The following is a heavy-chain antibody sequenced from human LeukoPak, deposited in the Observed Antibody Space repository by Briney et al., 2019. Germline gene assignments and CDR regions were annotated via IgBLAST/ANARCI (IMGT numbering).Heavy chain of an antibody. CDR2: ITSSSSYI. V-gene: IGHV3-21*01. D-gene: IGHD5-24*01. CDR3: ARDKWDGRDSFDY. J-gene: IGHJ4*02. CDR1: GFTFSSYS. Sequence: GGSLRLSCAASGFTFSSYSMNWVRQAPGKGLEWVSSITSSSSYIYYADSVKGRFTISRDNAKNSLYLQMNSLRAEDTAVYYCARDKWDGRDSFDYWGQGTLVTVSS.